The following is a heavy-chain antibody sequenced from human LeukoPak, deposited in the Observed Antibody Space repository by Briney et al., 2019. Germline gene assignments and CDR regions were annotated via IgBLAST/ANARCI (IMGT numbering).Heavy chain of an antibody. V-gene: IGHV4-59*08. CDR1: GGSISGFH. Sequence: SETLSLTCTVSGGSISGFHWSWIRQPPGKGLEWIGYIHYSGSTDYNPSLQSRVTISVDTPKNQFSLKLSSVTAADTAVYYCTRHLDYYGSGSYEYWGQGTLVTVSS. CDR2: IHYSGST. CDR3: TRHLDYYGSGSYEY. J-gene: IGHJ4*02. D-gene: IGHD3-10*01.